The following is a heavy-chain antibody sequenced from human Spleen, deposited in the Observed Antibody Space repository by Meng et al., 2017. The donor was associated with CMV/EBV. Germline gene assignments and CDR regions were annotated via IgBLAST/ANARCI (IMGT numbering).Heavy chain of an antibody. CDR3: AHRQGILWWDEGDWFDP. J-gene: IGHJ5*02. CDR2: IYWDDDK. V-gene: IGHV2-5*02. Sequence: QITLKESGPTRVKPTRTLTLACTFSVLSLSTSRAGLCWIRQPPVKALEWLALIYWDDDKRYSPSLKSRLTNTKDTSKNQVVLTMTNMDPVDTATYYCAHRQGILWWDEGDWFDPRGQGTMVTVSS. D-gene: IGHD2-21*01. CDR1: VLSLSTSRAG.